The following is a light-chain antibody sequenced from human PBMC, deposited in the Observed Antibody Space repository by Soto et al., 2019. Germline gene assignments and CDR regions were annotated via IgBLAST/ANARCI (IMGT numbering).Light chain of an antibody. CDR2: GAS. Sequence: EVVWTQSPATVSCSPGERATLSCRAVQSVSSYLAWYQQKPGQAPRRLIFGASIRATGIPDRFSGSGSGTDFTLTISGLEPEDFAVYYCQQYGSSPSTFGQGTKVDI. CDR3: QQYGSSPST. CDR1: QSVSSY. J-gene: IGKJ1*01. V-gene: IGKV3-20*01.